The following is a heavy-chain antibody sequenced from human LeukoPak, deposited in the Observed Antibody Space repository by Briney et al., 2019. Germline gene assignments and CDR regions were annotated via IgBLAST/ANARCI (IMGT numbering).Heavy chain of an antibody. CDR1: GGTFTSYA. J-gene: IGHJ6*03. CDR2: IIPIFGTA. V-gene: IGHV1-69*05. CDR3: ARDHTHYYYMDV. Sequence: SVKVSCKASGGTFTSYAISWVRQAPGQGLEWMGRIIPIFGTANYAQKFQGRVTITTDESTSTAYMELSSLRSEDTAVYYCARDHTHYYYMDVWGKGTTVTVSS.